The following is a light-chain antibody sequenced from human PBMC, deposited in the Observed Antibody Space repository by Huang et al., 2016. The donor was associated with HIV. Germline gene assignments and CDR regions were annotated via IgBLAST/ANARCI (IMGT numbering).Light chain of an antibody. J-gene: IGKJ2*01. CDR3: QQFDSNPYT. CDR1: QSISNW. CDR2: KAS. Sequence: DIQMTQSPSTLSASVGDRVTITCRASQSISNWLAWYQQKPEKAPKLLIYKASNLKSGVPSRFSCSGSGTEFTLTISSLQPDDFATYYCQQFDSNPYTFGQGTKLEIK. V-gene: IGKV1-5*03.